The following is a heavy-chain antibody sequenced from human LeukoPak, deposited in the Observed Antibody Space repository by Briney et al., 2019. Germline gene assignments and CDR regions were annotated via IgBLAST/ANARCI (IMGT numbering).Heavy chain of an antibody. V-gene: IGHV3-13*01. CDR2: IGTAGDT. CDR3: ARGEYCSSTSSYTGGQRFYGMDV. D-gene: IGHD2-2*02. CDR1: GFTFSSYD. J-gene: IGHJ6*02. Sequence: GGSLRLSCAASGFTFSSYDMHWVRQATGKGLEWVSAIGTAGDTYYPGSVKGRFTISRENAKNSLYLQMNSLRAGDTAVYYCARGEYCSSTSSYTGGQRFYGMDVWGQGTTVTVSS.